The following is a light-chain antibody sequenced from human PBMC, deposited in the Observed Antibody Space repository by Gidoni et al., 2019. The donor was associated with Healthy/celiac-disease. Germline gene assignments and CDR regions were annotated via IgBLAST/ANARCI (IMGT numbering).Light chain of an antibody. Sequence: IQMTQSTSSLSASVGDRVTITCRASQSISSYLNWYQQKPGKAPKLLIYAASSLQSGVPSRFSGSGSGTDFTLTIISLQPEDFATYYCQQSYSTPRTFGQGTKVEIK. CDR3: QQSYSTPRT. V-gene: IGKV1-39*01. CDR1: QSISSY. J-gene: IGKJ1*01. CDR2: AAS.